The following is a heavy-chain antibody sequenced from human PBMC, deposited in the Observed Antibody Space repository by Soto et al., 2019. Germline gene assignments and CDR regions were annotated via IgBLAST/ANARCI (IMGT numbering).Heavy chain of an antibody. Sequence: SETLSLTCGVFGGSISNSNWWTWVRQPPGKGLEWIGEIYHSGSTNYNSSLMSRVTISLDKVNNQFSLKLTSVTAADTAVYYCARGSVDTVDSSGCYEYWGQGTPVTVSS. J-gene: IGHJ4*02. CDR2: IYHSGST. CDR3: ARGSVDTVDSSGCYEY. CDR1: GGSISNSNW. V-gene: IGHV4-4*02. D-gene: IGHD3-22*01.